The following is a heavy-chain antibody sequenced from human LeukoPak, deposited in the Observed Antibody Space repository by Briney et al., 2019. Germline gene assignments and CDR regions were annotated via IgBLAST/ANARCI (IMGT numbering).Heavy chain of an antibody. V-gene: IGHV4-4*07. CDR2: IFSTKNT. D-gene: IGHD1-26*01. Sequence: PSETLSLSCTVSGVSISNYNWSWIRQPAGKGRECIGRIFSTKNTHYNPSLKSRVTMSVDTSTNQFSLKLSSAVAADTAVYYCAREISGSSGRWFDPWGQGPLVTVSS. CDR1: GVSISNYN. J-gene: IGHJ5*02. CDR3: AREISGSSGRWFDP.